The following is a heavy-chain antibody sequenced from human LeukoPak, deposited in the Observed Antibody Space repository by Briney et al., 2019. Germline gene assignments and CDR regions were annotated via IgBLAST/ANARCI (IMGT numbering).Heavy chain of an antibody. Sequence: PSETLSLTCTVSGGSIITSYWSWIRQPPGKGLEWIGYIYYSGSTDYNPSLKSRVTMSVDTSKNQFSLKLSSVTAADTAMYYCARHKVAYGGNLFDQWGQGTLVTVSS. CDR3: ARHKVAYGGNLFDQ. J-gene: IGHJ4*02. V-gene: IGHV4-59*08. CDR1: GGSIITSY. CDR2: IYYSGST. D-gene: IGHD4-23*01.